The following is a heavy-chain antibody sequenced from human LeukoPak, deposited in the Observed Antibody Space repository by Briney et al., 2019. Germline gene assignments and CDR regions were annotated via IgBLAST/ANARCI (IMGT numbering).Heavy chain of an antibody. CDR3: ARDLWGLDAFDI. J-gene: IGHJ3*02. D-gene: IGHD7-27*01. V-gene: IGHV6-1*01. CDR2: TYYRSKWYN. CDR1: GDSVPSNSAA. Sequence: SQTLSLTFAISGDSVPSNSAAWTWIRQSPSRGLEWLGRTYYRSKWYNDYAVSVKSRITINPDTSKNQSSLQLNSVTPEDTAVYYCARDLWGLDAFDIWGQGTMVTVSS.